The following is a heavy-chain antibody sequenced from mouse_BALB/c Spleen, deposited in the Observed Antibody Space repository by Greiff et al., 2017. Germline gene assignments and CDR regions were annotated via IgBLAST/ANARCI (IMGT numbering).Heavy chain of an antibody. Sequence: VQLQQSGAELVRPGTSVKVSCKASGYAFTNYLIEWVKQRPGQGLEWIGVINPGSGGTNYNEKFKGKATLTADKSSSTAYMQLSSLTSDDSAVYFCARKGSYWGQGTLVTVSA. V-gene: IGHV1-54*01. J-gene: IGHJ3*01. CDR1: GYAFTNYL. CDR3: ARKGSY. CDR2: INPGSGGT.